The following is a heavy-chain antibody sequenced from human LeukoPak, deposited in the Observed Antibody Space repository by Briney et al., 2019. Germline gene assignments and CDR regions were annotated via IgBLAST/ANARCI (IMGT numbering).Heavy chain of an antibody. V-gene: IGHV3-23*01. D-gene: IGHD6-13*01. CDR1: GFTFSSYP. J-gene: IGHJ3*02. Sequence: PGGSLRLSCAASGFTFSSYPMSWVRQAPGKGLEWVSGITGSGGDTYYADSVKGRFTISRDNSKNTLYLQMNSLRAEDTAVYYCANNPTKQLGAFDIWGQGTMATVSS. CDR2: ITGSGGDT. CDR3: ANNPTKQLGAFDI.